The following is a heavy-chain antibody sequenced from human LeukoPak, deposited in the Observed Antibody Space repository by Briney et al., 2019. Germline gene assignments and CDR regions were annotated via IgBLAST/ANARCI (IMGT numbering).Heavy chain of an antibody. Sequence: GGSLRLSCAASGFTFSDYYMSWIRQAPGKGLEWVSYISSSGSTLYYADSVKGRFTISRDNAKNSLYLQMNSLRAEDTAAYYCTRGRSSGWYYFDYWGQGTLVTVSS. CDR2: ISSSGSTL. CDR3: TRGRSSGWYYFDY. V-gene: IGHV3-11*01. J-gene: IGHJ4*02. D-gene: IGHD6-19*01. CDR1: GFTFSDYY.